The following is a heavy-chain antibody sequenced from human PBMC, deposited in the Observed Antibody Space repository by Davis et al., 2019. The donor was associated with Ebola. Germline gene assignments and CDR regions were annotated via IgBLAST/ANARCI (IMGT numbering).Heavy chain of an antibody. J-gene: IGHJ6*02. V-gene: IGHV3-73*01. D-gene: IGHD2-2*01. Sequence: GESLKISCAASGFTFSSYAMHWVRQAPGKGLEWVGRIRSKANSYATAYAASVKGRFTISRDDSKNTAYLQMNSLRAEDTAVYYCAKDWEDIVVVPAARSYYYYGMDVWGQGTTVTVSS. CDR1: GFTFSSYA. CDR3: AKDWEDIVVVPAARSYYYYGMDV. CDR2: IRSKANSYAT.